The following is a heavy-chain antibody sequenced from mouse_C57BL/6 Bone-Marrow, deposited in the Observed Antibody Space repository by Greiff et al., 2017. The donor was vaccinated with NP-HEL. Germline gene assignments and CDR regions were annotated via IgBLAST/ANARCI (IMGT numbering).Heavy chain of an antibody. CDR2: ISSGSSTI. CDR1: GFTFSDYG. CDR3: ARQGLLPAY. V-gene: IGHV5-17*01. J-gene: IGHJ3*01. Sequence: EVKLMESGGGLVKPGGSLKLSCAASGFTFSDYGMHWVRQAPEKGLEWVAYISSGSSTIYYADTVKGRFTISRDNAKNTLFLQMTSLRSEDTAMYYCARQGLLPAYWGQGTLVTVSA. D-gene: IGHD1-1*01.